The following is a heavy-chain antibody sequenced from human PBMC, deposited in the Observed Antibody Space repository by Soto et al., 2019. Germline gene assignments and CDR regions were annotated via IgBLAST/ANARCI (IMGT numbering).Heavy chain of an antibody. J-gene: IGHJ4*02. CDR2: ISSSGSYI. V-gene: IGHV3-21*01. Sequence: EMQLLESGGGLVQPGGSLRLSCAASGFTFSSYSMNWVRQAPGKGLECVSSISSSGSYIYYADSLKGRFTTSRDNAKNSLYLQMNSLSAEDTAVYYCARDSTTYYGSGSSDYWGQGTLVTVSS. CDR3: ARDSTTYYGSGSSDY. D-gene: IGHD3-10*01. CDR1: GFTFSSYS.